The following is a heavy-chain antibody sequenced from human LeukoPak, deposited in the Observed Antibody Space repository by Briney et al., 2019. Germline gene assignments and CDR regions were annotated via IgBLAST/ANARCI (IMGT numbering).Heavy chain of an antibody. CDR2: IIPIFGTA. J-gene: IGHJ1*01. V-gene: IGHV1-69*13. D-gene: IGHD6-13*01. CDR3: ARVIVKAAGTGYFQH. CDR1: GGTFSSYA. Sequence: ASVKVSCKASGGTFSSYAISWVRQAPGQGLEWMGGIIPIFGTANYAQKFQGRVTITADESTSTAYMELSSLRSEDTAVYYCARVIVKAAGTGYFQHWGQGTLVTVSS.